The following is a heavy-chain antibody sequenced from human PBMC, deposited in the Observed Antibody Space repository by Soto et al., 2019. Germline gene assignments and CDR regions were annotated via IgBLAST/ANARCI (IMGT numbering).Heavy chain of an antibody. Sequence: QVQLVQSGAEVKKPGASVKVSCKASGYIFTNHYIHWVRQAPGQGLEWMGIINPSGGSTNYLQKFQGRVTMTRDTSTSTVYMELSSLRSEDTAVYFCARADYYDSCGFYYDYWGQGTLVTVSS. D-gene: IGHD3-22*01. J-gene: IGHJ4*02. CDR3: ARADYYDSCGFYYDY. CDR2: INPSGGST. CDR1: GYIFTNHY. V-gene: IGHV1-46*01.